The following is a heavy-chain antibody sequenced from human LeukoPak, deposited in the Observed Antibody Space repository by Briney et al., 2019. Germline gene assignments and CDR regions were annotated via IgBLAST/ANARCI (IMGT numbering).Heavy chain of an antibody. CDR2: IYYSGNT. Sequence: SETLSLTCSVSGGSISSYYWGWIRQPPGKGLEWIGSIYYSGNTYYNPSLKSRVTISVDTSKNQFSLKLTSVTAADTAVYYCAHFKGGSFDFWGQGTMVTVSS. D-gene: IGHD1-26*01. J-gene: IGHJ3*01. V-gene: IGHV4-59*05. CDR1: GGSISSYY. CDR3: AHFKGGSFDF.